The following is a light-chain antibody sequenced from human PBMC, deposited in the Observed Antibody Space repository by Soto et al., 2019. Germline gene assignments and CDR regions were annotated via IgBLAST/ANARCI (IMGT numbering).Light chain of an antibody. V-gene: IGKV2-28*01. Sequence: EIVPTQSPLSLPVTPGEAASISCRSSQSLLHSNGYNSLDWYLQKPGQSPQLLIYLGSNRASGVPDRFSGSGSGTDFTLKISRVEAEDVGGYYCMQGLQTPFTFGGGTRVAIK. CDR3: MQGLQTPFT. CDR2: LGS. J-gene: IGKJ4*01. CDR1: QSLLHSNGYNS.